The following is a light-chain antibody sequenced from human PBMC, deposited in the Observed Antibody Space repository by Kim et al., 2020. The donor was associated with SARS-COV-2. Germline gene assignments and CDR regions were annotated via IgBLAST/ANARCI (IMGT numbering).Light chain of an antibody. CDR2: DAS. J-gene: IGKJ4*01. V-gene: IGKV3-15*01. CDR1: QSVSRN. CDR3: QQYNNWPPLT. Sequence: ETVMTQSPATLSVSPGERATLSCRASQSVSRNLAWYQQKPGQAPRLLIYDASTRATGIPARFSGSGSGTEFTLTISSLQSEDFAIYYCQQYNNWPPLTFGGGTKLEI.